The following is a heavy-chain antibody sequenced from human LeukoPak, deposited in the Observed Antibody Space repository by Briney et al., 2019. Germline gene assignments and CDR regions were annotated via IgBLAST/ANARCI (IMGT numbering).Heavy chain of an antibody. V-gene: IGHV4-4*02. CDR2: IYHSGST. J-gene: IGHJ4*01. CDR3: ARDSTKKSSGGVDY. D-gene: IGHD6-19*01. CDR1: GGSISSSNW. Sequence: SGTLPLTCAVSGGSISSSNWWSWVRQPPGKGLEWIGEIYHSGSTNYNPSLKSRVTISVDKSKNQFSLKLSSVTAADTAVYYCARDSTKKSSGGVDYWGQGTLVTASS.